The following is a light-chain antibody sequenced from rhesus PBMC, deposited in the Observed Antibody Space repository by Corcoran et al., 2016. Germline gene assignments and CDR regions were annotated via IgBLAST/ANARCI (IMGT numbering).Light chain of an antibody. J-gene: IGKJ3*01. CDR3: QQYSSRPFT. CDR2: KAS. V-gene: IGKV1-22*01. CDR1: QSISSW. Sequence: DIQMTQSPSSLSASVGDTVTITCRASQSISSWLAWYQQQPGKAPKLLIYKASSLQSAVPSRFSGSGSGTDFTLTISSLQSEDFATYYCQQYSSRPFTFGPGTKLDIK.